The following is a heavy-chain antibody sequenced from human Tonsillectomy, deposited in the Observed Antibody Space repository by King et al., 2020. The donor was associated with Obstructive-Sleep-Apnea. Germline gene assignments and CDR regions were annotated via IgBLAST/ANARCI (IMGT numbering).Heavy chain of an antibody. Sequence: VQLQQWGAGLLKPSETLSLTCAVYGGSFSDYYWSWIRQPPGRGLEWIGEINHSGSTNYNPSLKSRVTISVDMSKNQFSLKLTSVTAADTAVYYCARVSGAADVNWIDPWGQGALVTVSS. CDR3: ARVSGAADVNWIDP. CDR2: INHSGST. V-gene: IGHV4-34*01. CDR1: GGSFSDYY. D-gene: IGHD6-13*01. J-gene: IGHJ5*02.